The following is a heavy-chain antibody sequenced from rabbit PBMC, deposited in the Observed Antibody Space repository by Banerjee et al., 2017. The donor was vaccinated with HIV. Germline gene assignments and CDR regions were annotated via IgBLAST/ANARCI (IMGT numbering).Heavy chain of an antibody. D-gene: IGHD5-1*01. CDR2: IYTGSSGST. Sequence: QEQLEESGGGLVKPGGTLTLTCTASGSDISSYAISWVRQAPGKGLEWIGCIYTGSSGSTYYASWAKGRFTITRSPSLNTVTLQMTSLTAADTAAYFCAREGLWGQGTLVTVS. CDR3: AREGL. V-gene: IGHV1S47*01. J-gene: IGHJ3*01. CDR1: GSDISSYA.